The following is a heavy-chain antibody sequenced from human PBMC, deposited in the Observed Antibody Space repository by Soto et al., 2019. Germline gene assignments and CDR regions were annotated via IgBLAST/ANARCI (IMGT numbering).Heavy chain of an antibody. CDR2: ISPYNDDT. V-gene: IGHV1-18*01. J-gene: IGHJ6*02. D-gene: IGHD3-22*01. CDR1: GYTFTSYG. Sequence: QAQLVQSGVEVKKPGASVKVSCKASGYTFTSYGINWVRQAPGQGLEWLGWISPYNDDTKYAQKLWERVAMATDTSSRTAYMALRCLSSCDTAVFFCARGGYYVRSGSRNYHYYGMDVWGQGTTVTVSS. CDR3: ARGGYYVRSGSRNYHYYGMDV.